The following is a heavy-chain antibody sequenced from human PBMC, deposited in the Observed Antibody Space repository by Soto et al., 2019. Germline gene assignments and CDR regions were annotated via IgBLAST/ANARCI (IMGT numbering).Heavy chain of an antibody. J-gene: IGHJ5*02. CDR1: GFTFSSHG. CDR3: AKDRLRETSAPRFDP. Sequence: TGGSLRLSCEASGFTFSSHGMSWVRQAPGKGLEWVSVISSSGANANYADSVKGRFTISRDNSKNTLYLQMNSLRVEDTALYYCAKDRLRETSAPRFDPWGQGTLVTVSS. CDR2: ISSSGANA. D-gene: IGHD6-6*01. V-gene: IGHV3-23*01.